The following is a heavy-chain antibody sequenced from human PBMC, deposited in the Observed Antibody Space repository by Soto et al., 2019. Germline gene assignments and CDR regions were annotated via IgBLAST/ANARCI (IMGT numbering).Heavy chain of an antibody. CDR2: ISSSSSYI. CDR1: GFTFSTYN. CDR3: AYDSGSYSHFDY. Sequence: GGSLRLSCAASGFTFSTYNMNWVRLAPGKGLEWVPSISSSSSYIYYADSVKGRFTISRDNAKNSLYLQMNSLRAEDTAVYYCAYDSGSYSHFDYWGPGTLVTVSS. D-gene: IGHD1-26*01. V-gene: IGHV3-21*01. J-gene: IGHJ4*02.